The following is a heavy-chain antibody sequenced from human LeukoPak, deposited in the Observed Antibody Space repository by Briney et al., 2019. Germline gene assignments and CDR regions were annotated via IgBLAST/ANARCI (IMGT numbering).Heavy chain of an antibody. J-gene: IGHJ4*02. CDR2: ISGSGGST. Sequence: QPGGSLRVSCAASGFTFSTYAMSWVRQAPGKGLEWVSAISGSGGSTYYADSVKGRFTNSRDNSKNTLYLQMNSLRAEDTAVYYCAKEGYRYGYAIDYWGQGTLVSVSS. CDR3: AKEGYRYGYAIDY. V-gene: IGHV3-23*01. D-gene: IGHD5-18*01. CDR1: GFTFSTYA.